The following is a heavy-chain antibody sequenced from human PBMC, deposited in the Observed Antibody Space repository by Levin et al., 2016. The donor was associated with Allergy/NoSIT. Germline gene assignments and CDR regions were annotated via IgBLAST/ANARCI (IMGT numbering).Heavy chain of an antibody. CDR2: ISYDGSNK. V-gene: IGHV3-30*03. CDR1: GFTFSSYG. Sequence: GESLKISCAASGFTFSSYGMHWVRQAPGKGLEWVAVISYDGSNKYYADSVKGRFTISRDNSKNTLYLQMNSLRAEDTAVYYCARDRRYNWNDVMGRGFGYCGMDVWGQGTTVTVSS. J-gene: IGHJ6*02. D-gene: IGHD1-20*01. CDR3: ARDRRYNWNDVMGRGFGYCGMDV.